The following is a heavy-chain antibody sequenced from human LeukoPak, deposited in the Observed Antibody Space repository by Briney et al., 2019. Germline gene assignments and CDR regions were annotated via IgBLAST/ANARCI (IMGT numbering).Heavy chain of an antibody. V-gene: IGHV3-53*01. CDR2: IYSDGNT. D-gene: IGHD2/OR15-2a*01. J-gene: IGHJ4*02. CDR3: AKVVAGNIDYYFDY. Sequence: GGSLRLSCAASGFTVSSNYMSWVRQAPGKGLEWVSVIYSDGNTYYADSVKGRFTISRDNSKNTVYLQMRNLRVEHTAVYYCAKVVAGNIDYYFDYWGQGILAAVSS. CDR1: GFTVSSNY.